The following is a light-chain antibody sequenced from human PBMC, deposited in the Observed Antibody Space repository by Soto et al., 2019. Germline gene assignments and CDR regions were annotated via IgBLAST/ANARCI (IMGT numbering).Light chain of an antibody. Sequence: DIQMTQSPSSLSASVGDRVTITCRASQSISSYLNWYHQKPGKAPKVLIYAASSLQSGVPSRFSDSGSGTDFTLTISSLQPEDFATYYCQQSYSTPPTFGGGTKVEIK. CDR3: QQSYSTPPT. CDR2: AAS. CDR1: QSISSY. V-gene: IGKV1-39*01. J-gene: IGKJ4*01.